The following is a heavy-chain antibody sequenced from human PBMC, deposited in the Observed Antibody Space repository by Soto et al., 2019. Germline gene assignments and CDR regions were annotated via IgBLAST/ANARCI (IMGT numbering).Heavy chain of an antibody. CDR3: AKDSARGSADYYFDY. CDR2: ISNDEDDK. CDR1: GFAFSRYG. V-gene: IGHV3-30*18. J-gene: IGHJ4*02. Sequence: QVQLVESGGGVVQPGKSLIISCAASGFAFSRYGMHWVRQAPGKGLEWVAVISNDEDDKHSADSVKGRFTISRDNSKNTLYLQMNSLRAEDTAVYYCAKDSARGSADYYFDYWGQGTLVTVSS. D-gene: IGHD3-10*01.